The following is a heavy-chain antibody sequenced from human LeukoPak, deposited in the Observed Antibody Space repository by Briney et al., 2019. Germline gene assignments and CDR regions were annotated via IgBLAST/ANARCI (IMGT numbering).Heavy chain of an antibody. CDR2: ISYDGSNK. J-gene: IGHJ4*02. D-gene: IGHD3-10*01. V-gene: IGHV3-30*18. CDR3: AKEGGLWFGEEGAYYFDY. CDR1: GFTFSSYG. Sequence: GGSLRLSCAASGFTFSSYGMHWVRQAPGKGLEWVAVISYDGSNKYCADSVKGRFTISRDNSKNTLYLQMNSLRAEDTAVYYCAKEGGLWFGEEGAYYFDYWGQGTLVTVSS.